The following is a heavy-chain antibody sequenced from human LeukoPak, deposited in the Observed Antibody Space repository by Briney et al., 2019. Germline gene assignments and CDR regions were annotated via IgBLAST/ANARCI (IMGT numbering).Heavy chain of an antibody. D-gene: IGHD3-22*01. CDR3: ARSRILVVRLDY. J-gene: IGHJ4*02. V-gene: IGHV4-34*01. Sequence: SETLSLTCAVYGGSFSGYYWSWIRQPPGKGLEWIGEINHSGSTNYNPSLKSRVTISVDTSKNQFSLKLSSVTAADTAVYYCARSRILVVRLDYWGQGTLVTVSS. CDR2: INHSGST. CDR1: GGSFSGYY.